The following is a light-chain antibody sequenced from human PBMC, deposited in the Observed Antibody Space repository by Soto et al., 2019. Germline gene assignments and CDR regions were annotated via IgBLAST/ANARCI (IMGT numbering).Light chain of an antibody. Sequence: EIVMTQSPATLSVSPGERATLSCRASQSLSTNLAWYQQKPGQAPRLLIYRASTRATGIPARFSGSGSGTEFTLTISSLQSEDFAVYYCHQYNDWPWTLGQGTKVEI. CDR1: QSLSTN. J-gene: IGKJ1*01. CDR2: RAS. V-gene: IGKV3-15*01. CDR3: HQYNDWPWT.